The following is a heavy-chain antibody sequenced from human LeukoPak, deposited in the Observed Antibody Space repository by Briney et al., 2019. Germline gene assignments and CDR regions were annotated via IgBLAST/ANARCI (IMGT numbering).Heavy chain of an antibody. D-gene: IGHD2-15*01. J-gene: IGHJ5*02. CDR3: ARDRGSYCSGGSCYTYWFDP. V-gene: IGHV4-34*01. CDR1: GGSFSGYY. CDR2: INHSGST. Sequence: SETLSLTCAVYGGSFSGYYWSWIRQPPGKGLEWIGEINHSGSTNYNPSLRSRVTISVDTSKNQFSLKLSSVTAADTAVYYCARDRGSYCSGGSCYTYWFDPWGQGTLVTVSS.